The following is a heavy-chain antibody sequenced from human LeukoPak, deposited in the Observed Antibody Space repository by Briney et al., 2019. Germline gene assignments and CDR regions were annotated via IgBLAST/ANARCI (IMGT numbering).Heavy chain of an antibody. V-gene: IGHV3-30*04. Sequence: GRSLRLSCAASGFTFSSYAMHWVRQAPGKGLEWVAVISYDGSNKYYADSVKGRFTISRDNSKNTLYLQMNSLRAEDTAVYYCARGVVTPSSFFDYWGQRTLVTVSS. J-gene: IGHJ4*02. CDR3: ARGVVTPSSFFDY. CDR2: ISYDGSNK. D-gene: IGHD2-21*02. CDR1: GFTFSSYA.